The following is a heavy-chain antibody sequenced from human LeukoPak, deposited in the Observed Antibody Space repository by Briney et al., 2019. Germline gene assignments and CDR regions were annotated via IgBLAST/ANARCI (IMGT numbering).Heavy chain of an antibody. J-gene: IGHJ4*02. CDR2: ISSSSSYI. CDR3: ASADYSSGWYSPLRHYFDY. Sequence: GGSLRLSCAASGFTFSSYSMNWVRQAPGKGLEWVSSISSSSSYIYYADSVKGRFTISRDNAKNSLYLQMNSLRAEDTAVYYCASADYSSGWYSPLRHYFDYWGQGTLVTVSS. D-gene: IGHD6-19*01. V-gene: IGHV3-21*01. CDR1: GFTFSSYS.